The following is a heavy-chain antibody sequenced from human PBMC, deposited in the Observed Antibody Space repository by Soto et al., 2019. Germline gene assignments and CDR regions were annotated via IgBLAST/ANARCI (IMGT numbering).Heavy chain of an antibody. Sequence: QLPLQESGSGLLKPSQTLSLNCSVSGASISSGGLSWNWLRQSPGRGLEWIGYIYYPGLTYYNPSLKSRVSMSLDTSENQVSLSLSSVTGADSAVYYCARGRRSKTATAGPGWFDPWGPGTLVTVSS. J-gene: IGHJ5*02. CDR2: IYYPGLT. CDR1: GASISSGGLS. V-gene: IGHV4-30-2*06. D-gene: IGHD6-13*01. CDR3: ARGRRSKTATAGPGWFDP.